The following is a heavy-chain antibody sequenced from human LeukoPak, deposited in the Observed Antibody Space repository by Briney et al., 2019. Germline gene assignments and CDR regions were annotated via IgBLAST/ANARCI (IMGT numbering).Heavy chain of an antibody. CDR1: RGTFSSYA. V-gene: IGHV1-69*04. J-gene: IGHJ6*02. D-gene: IGHD5-18*01. CDR3: ARNVRSGSYGSSYYYYYGMDV. CDR2: IIPIFGIA. Sequence: SSVKVSCMASRGTFSSYAISLVRQAPAHGLEWMGRIIPIFGIANYAQKFQGRVTITADKSTSTAYMELSSLRSEDTAVCYCARNVRSGSYGSSYYYYYGMDVWGQGTTVTVSS.